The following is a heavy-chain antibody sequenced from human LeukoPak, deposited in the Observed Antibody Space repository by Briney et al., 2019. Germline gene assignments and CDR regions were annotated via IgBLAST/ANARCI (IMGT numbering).Heavy chain of an antibody. Sequence: ASVKVSCKASGGTFSSYAISWVRQAPGQGLEWMGGIIPIFGTPNYAQKFQGRVTITTDESTSTAYMELSSLRSEDTAVYYCARGYCSGGSCLPTPYYYYYYMDVWGKGTTVTVSS. D-gene: IGHD2-15*01. V-gene: IGHV1-69*05. J-gene: IGHJ6*03. CDR2: IIPIFGTP. CDR1: GGTFSSYA. CDR3: ARGYCSGGSCLPTPYYYYYYMDV.